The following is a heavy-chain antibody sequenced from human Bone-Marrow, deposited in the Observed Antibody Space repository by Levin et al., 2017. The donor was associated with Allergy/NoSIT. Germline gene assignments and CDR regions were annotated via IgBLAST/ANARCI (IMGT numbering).Heavy chain of an antibody. CDR2: INPNSGGT. V-gene: IGHV1-2*06. J-gene: IGHJ5*02. Sequence: GESLKISCKTSGYIFTGYYIHWVRQAPGQGLEWMGRINPNSGGTNYAQKFQGRVTMTRDTSISTAYMELSRLRSDDTAVYYCAREGYCTGGVCPNWFDPWGQGTLVTVPS. CDR1: GYIFTGYY. D-gene: IGHD2-8*02. CDR3: AREGYCTGGVCPNWFDP.